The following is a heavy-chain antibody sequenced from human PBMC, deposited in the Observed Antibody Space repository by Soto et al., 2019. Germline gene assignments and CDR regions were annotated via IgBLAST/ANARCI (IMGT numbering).Heavy chain of an antibody. Sequence: SETLSLTCTVSGGSISSSSYYWGWIRQPPGKELEWIGSIYYSGSTYYNPSLKSRVTISVKTSKNQFSLRLSSVTAADTAVYYCGGYSSSWYWFDPWGQGTLVTVSS. CDR3: GGYSSSWYWFDP. D-gene: IGHD6-13*01. V-gene: IGHV4-39*01. CDR1: GGSISSSSYY. CDR2: IYYSGST. J-gene: IGHJ5*02.